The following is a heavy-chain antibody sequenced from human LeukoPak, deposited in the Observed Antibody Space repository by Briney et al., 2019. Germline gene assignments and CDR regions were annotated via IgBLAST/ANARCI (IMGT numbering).Heavy chain of an antibody. CDR3: AREVSGGEYFDY. J-gene: IGHJ4*02. CDR1: GGSISSGGYS. V-gene: IGHV4-30-2*01. CDR2: IYHGGST. D-gene: IGHD6-25*01. Sequence: NSSETLSLTCAVSGGSISSGGYSWSWIRQPPGKGLEWIGYIYHGGSTYYNPSLKSRVTISVDRSKNQFSLKLSSVTAADTAVYYCAREVSGGEYFDYWGQGTLVTVSS.